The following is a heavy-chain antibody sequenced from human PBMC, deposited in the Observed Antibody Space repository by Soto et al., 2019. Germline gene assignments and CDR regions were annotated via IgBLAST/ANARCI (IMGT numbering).Heavy chain of an antibody. Sequence: SETLSLTCTVSGGSISDYYWSWIRQPPGKGLEWIGYVHYSGSTNYNPSLKSRVTISVDTSKNQFSLKLSSVTAADTAVYYCARDVVAATGNWFDPWGQGTLVTVSS. CDR2: VHYSGST. V-gene: IGHV4-59*01. J-gene: IGHJ5*02. CDR1: GGSISDYY. CDR3: ARDVVAATGNWFDP. D-gene: IGHD2-15*01.